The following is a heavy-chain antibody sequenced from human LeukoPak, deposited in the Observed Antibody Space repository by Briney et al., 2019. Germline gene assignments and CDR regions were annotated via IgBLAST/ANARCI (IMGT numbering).Heavy chain of an antibody. V-gene: IGHV3-30*02. D-gene: IGHD1-1*01. J-gene: IGHJ4*02. CDR1: GFTFSTYG. CDR2: IRDDGSDK. CDR3: AKDGIARSIFDY. Sequence: GGSLRLSCAASGFTFSTYGMHWVRQAPGKGLEWVAFIRDDGSDKYYADSVKGRFTISRDNSKNTLYLQMNSLRAEDTAVYYCAKDGIARSIFDYWGQGTLVTVSS.